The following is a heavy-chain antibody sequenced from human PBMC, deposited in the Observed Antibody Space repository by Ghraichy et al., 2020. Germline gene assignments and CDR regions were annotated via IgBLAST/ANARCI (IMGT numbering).Heavy chain of an antibody. J-gene: IGHJ4*02. Sequence: GESLNISCAASGFTFSSYSMNWVRQAPGKGLEWVSSISSSSSYIYYADSVKGRFTISRDNAKNSLYLQMNSLRAEDTAVYYCARDGRRVDYYGSGSQGYFDYCGQGTLVTVSS. D-gene: IGHD3-10*01. V-gene: IGHV3-21*01. CDR1: GFTFSSYS. CDR3: ARDGRRVDYYGSGSQGYFDY. CDR2: ISSSSSYI.